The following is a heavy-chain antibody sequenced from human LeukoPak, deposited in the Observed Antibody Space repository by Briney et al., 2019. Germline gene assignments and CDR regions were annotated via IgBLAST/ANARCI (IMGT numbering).Heavy chain of an antibody. CDR1: GFTFSSSA. CDR2: IRVHGSIQ. V-gene: IGHV3-30*02. J-gene: IGHJ5*02. D-gene: IGHD2-21*01. Sequence: GRSLRLSCATSGFTFSSSATEGGRHAPDKGQELSAIIRVHGSIQDYGDDVTGRFTISRDNSRNTLYLQMISLRFGDTAVYCCASGVIADNHWGQGTLVTVSS. CDR3: ASGVIADNH.